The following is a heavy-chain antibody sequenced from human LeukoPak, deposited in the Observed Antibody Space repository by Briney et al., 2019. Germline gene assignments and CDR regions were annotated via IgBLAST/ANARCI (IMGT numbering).Heavy chain of an antibody. J-gene: IGHJ4*02. CDR2: IASDGSST. V-gene: IGHV3-74*01. D-gene: IGHD4-23*01. CDR1: GFTFRSYA. Sequence: GGSLRLSCAASGFTFRSYAMHWVRQAPGKGLVWVSRIASDGSSTTYADSVKGRFSISRDNAKNTLYLQMNSLRVEDTAVYYCARGRPHGNDYWGQGTLVTVSS. CDR3: ARGRPHGNDY.